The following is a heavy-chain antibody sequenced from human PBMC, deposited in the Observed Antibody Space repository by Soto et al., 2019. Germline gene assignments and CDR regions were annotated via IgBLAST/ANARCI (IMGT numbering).Heavy chain of an antibody. CDR3: ASGYYVPGSHPGGWFAP. CDR2: IIPIFGTA. CDR1: GGTFSSYA. Sequence: QVQLVQSGAEVKKPGSSVKVSCKASGGTFSSYAISWVRQAPGQGLEWMGGIIPIFGTANYAQKFQGRVTITADKSTSKAYMELSSLRSEATAVYYGASGYYVPGSHPGGWFAPWGQGPLVTVSS. V-gene: IGHV1-69*06. J-gene: IGHJ5*02. D-gene: IGHD3-10*01.